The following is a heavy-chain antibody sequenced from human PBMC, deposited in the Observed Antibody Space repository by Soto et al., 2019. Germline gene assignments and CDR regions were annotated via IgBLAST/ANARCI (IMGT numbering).Heavy chain of an antibody. CDR3: ARRYGPGFDY. V-gene: IGHV4-59*08. CDR1: GGSISSYY. D-gene: IGHD4-17*01. CDR2: ISNSGST. Sequence: QVQLQESGPGSVTPAETLSLTCTVSGGSISSYYWSWIRQPPGKGLEWIGYISNSGSTNSNPSLKSRVTISVETSKNQFSLKLRSVTAADTAVYYCARRYGPGFDYWGQGTLVTFS. J-gene: IGHJ4*02.